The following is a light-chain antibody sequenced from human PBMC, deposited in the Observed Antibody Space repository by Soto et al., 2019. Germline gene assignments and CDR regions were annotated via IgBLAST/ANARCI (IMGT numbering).Light chain of an antibody. Sequence: DIVMTQSRATLSLSPGERATLSCRASQSVSSNLAWYQQKPGQAPRLLIYGASTRATGIPARFSGSGSGTEFTLTISSLQSEDFAVYYCQQYNNWPRTFGQGTKVDIK. CDR1: QSVSSN. V-gene: IGKV3-15*01. J-gene: IGKJ1*01. CDR3: QQYNNWPRT. CDR2: GAS.